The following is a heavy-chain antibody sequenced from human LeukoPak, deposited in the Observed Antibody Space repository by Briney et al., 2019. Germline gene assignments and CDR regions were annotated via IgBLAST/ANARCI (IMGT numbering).Heavy chain of an antibody. CDR2: IKHDGSEK. CDR1: GFTFSSFW. CDR3: ARGNSGSYYDFFY. Sequence: GSLRLPCAASGFTFSSFWMSWVRQAPGKGLGGVPNIKHDGSEKYYGASVKGRFTISRDNSKYTLYLQMHSLRAEVTAVYYCARGNSGSYYDFFYWGQGALVTVSS. D-gene: IGHD1-26*01. J-gene: IGHJ4*02. V-gene: IGHV3-7*01.